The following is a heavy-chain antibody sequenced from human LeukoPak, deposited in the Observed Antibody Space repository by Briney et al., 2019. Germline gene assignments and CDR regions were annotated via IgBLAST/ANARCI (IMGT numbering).Heavy chain of an antibody. V-gene: IGHV3-21*01. CDR3: ARLQYSFLYGSGSYGVDY. CDR1: GFGLTGYS. CDR2: ISSSSTYI. Sequence: GGSLRLSCAASGFGLTGYSMNWVRQAPGKGLEWVSLISSSSTYIYYTDSVKGRFTTSRDNAKNSLYLQMNSLRAEDTAVYYCARLQYSFLYGSGSYGVDYWGQGTLVTVSS. D-gene: IGHD3-10*01. J-gene: IGHJ4*02.